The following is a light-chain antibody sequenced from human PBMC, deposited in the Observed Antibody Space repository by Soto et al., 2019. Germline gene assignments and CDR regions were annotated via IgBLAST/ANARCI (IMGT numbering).Light chain of an antibody. V-gene: IGLV2-14*03. CDR1: SSDVGGYNF. J-gene: IGLJ1*01. CDR3: VSYTSSTTYV. Sequence: QSALTQPAFVSGSPGQSITISCTGTSSDVGGYNFVSWYQQHPGKPPKLIIYDVANRPSGVSNRFSGSKSGSTASLIISRLQTEDEADYYCVSYTSSTTYVFGTGTKLTVL. CDR2: DVA.